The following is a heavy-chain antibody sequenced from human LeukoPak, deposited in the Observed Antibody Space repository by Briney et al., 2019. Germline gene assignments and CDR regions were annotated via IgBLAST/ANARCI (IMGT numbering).Heavy chain of an antibody. Sequence: ASVKVSCKASGDTFTGYYMHWVRQAPGQGLEWMGWINPNSGGTNYAQKFQGRVTMTRDTSISTAYMELSRLRSDDTAVYYCARDFHDFWSGYYYYFDYWGQGTLVTVSS. CDR3: ARDFHDFWSGYYYYFDY. V-gene: IGHV1-2*02. J-gene: IGHJ4*02. CDR2: INPNSGGT. D-gene: IGHD3-3*01. CDR1: GDTFTGYY.